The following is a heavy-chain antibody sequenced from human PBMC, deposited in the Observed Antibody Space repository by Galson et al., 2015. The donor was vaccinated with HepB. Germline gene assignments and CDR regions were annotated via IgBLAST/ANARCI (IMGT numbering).Heavy chain of an antibody. CDR1: GYTLTELS. CDR3: ARDPVYSSGWNFDY. V-gene: IGHV1-24*01. CDR2: FDPEDGET. D-gene: IGHD6-19*01. J-gene: IGHJ4*02. Sequence: SVKVSCKVSGYTLTELSMHWVRQAPGKGLEWMGGFDPEDGETIYAQKFQGGVTMTEDTSTDTAYMELSSLRSEDTAVYYCARDPVYSSGWNFDYWGQGTLVTVSS.